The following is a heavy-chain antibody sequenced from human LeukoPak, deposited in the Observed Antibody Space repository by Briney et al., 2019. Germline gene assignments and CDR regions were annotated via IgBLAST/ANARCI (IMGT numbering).Heavy chain of an antibody. CDR2: NFYNGST. Sequence: SETLSLTCTLSGGSISISSYYWGWIRQPPGRGLEWNGCNFYNGSTYYNPSLTSRVTISVDTSKNQFYLKLSSVTATDTAVYYCARQSDFWSGYYPFYFDYWGQGTLVTVSS. V-gene: IGHV4-39*07. D-gene: IGHD3-3*01. J-gene: IGHJ4*02. CDR1: GGSISISSYY. CDR3: ARQSDFWSGYYPFYFDY.